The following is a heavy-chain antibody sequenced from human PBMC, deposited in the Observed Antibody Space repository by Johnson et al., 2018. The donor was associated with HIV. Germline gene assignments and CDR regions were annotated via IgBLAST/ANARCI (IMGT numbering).Heavy chain of an antibody. J-gene: IGHJ3*02. CDR2: FYSGSNT. V-gene: IGHV3-53*01. Sequence: VQLVESGGGLIQPGGSLRLSCKASGFSISSNYMSWVRQPQGKGLEWVSVFYSGSNTYYADSVKGRFTISRDNSNNPLYLQMNSLRAEDTAVYYCARHKAVADAFDIWGQGTVVTVS. CDR1: GFSISSNY. D-gene: IGHD6-19*01. CDR3: ARHKAVADAFDI.